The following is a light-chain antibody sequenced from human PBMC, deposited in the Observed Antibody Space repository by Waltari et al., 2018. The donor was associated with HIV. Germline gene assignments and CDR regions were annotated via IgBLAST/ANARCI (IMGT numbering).Light chain of an antibody. J-gene: IGKJ5*01. CDR1: QGPSTR. CDR3: QLANSFPPIT. V-gene: IGKV1-12*01. CDR2: AG. Sequence: DIQMTQTPSSVSPPVVDRVTITCRASQGPSTRLAWYQQKPGKAPKLLMYAGPTGVPPRFSGSGSGTDFTLSISDVQPEGFASYYCQLANSFPPITFGQGTRLEVK.